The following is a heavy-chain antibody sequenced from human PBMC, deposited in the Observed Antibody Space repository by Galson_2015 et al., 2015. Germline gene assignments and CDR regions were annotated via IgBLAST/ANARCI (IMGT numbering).Heavy chain of an antibody. J-gene: IGHJ4*02. Sequence: SLRLSCAASGFTSSTYGMHWVRQAPGKGLEWVAVISYDGSDKYYADSVKGRFTISRDNSKNTLYLQMNSLRAEDTAVYYCARDPLWDRTVGFDYWGQGTLVTVSP. CDR3: ARDPLWDRTVGFDY. CDR1: GFTSSTYG. V-gene: IGHV3-30*03. D-gene: IGHD3-16*01. CDR2: ISYDGSDK.